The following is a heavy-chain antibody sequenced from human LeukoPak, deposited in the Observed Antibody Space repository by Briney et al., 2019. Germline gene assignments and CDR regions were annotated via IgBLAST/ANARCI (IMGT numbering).Heavy chain of an antibody. V-gene: IGHV3-7*04. CDR2: IKQDGSEK. Sequence: PGGSLRLSCAASGFTFNNYWMSWVRQAPGKGLEWVANIKQDGSEKYYVDSVKSRFTISRDNAKNSLYLQMNSLRAEDTAVYYCARGLQLWLGGDFDYWGQGTLVTVSS. D-gene: IGHD5-18*01. J-gene: IGHJ4*02. CDR3: ARGLQLWLGGDFDY. CDR1: GFTFNNYW.